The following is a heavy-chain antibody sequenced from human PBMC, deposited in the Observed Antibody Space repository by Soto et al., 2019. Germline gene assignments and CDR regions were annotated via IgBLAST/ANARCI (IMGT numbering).Heavy chain of an antibody. CDR2: ISAYNGNT. Sequence: ASVKVSCKASGYAFTSCGISWVRQAPGQGLERMGWISAYNGNTNYAQKLQGRVTMTTDTSTSTAYMELRSLRSDDTAVYYCARDLQGLGYYDSSGYRDAFDIWGQGTMVTVSS. J-gene: IGHJ3*02. V-gene: IGHV1-18*01. CDR3: ARDLQGLGYYDSSGYRDAFDI. CDR1: GYAFTSCG. D-gene: IGHD3-22*01.